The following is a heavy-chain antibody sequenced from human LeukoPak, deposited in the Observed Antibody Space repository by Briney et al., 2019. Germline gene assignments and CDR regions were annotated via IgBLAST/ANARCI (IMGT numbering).Heavy chain of an antibody. D-gene: IGHD6-19*01. J-gene: IGHJ3*02. CDR1: GFTFNSYG. V-gene: IGHV3-30*02. CDR2: IRFDGSYK. CDR3: AKGLIAVAGPKDAFDI. Sequence: GGSLRLSCAASGFTFNSYGMHWVRQAPGKGLEWVAFIRFDGSYKDYADSVKGRFTISRDKSKNTLYLQMNSLRPEDTAVYYCAKGLIAVAGPKDAFDIWGQGTMVTVSS.